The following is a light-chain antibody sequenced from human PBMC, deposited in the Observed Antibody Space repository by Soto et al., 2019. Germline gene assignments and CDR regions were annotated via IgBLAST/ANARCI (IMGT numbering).Light chain of an antibody. V-gene: IGLV2-23*02. CDR3: CSYAGSSTPLV. Sequence: QSALTQPASVSGSRGQSITISCTGTSSDVGNYNLVSWYQKHPGKAPKLLIYEVTQRPSGVTNRFSGSKSGNTASLTISGLQAEYEADYYCCSYAGSSTPLVFGGGTQLTVL. CDR2: EVT. CDR1: SSDVGNYNL. J-gene: IGLJ7*01.